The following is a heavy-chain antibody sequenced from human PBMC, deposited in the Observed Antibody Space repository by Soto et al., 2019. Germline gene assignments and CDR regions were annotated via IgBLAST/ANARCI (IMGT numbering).Heavy chain of an antibody. Sequence: QVQLVESGGGVVQPGRSLRLSCAASGFTFSSYAMHWVRQAPGKGLEWVAVISYDGSNKYYADSVKGRFTISRDNSKKTLYLQMNSLRAEDTAGYYCAREGLVPAATPLFDYWGQGTLVTVSS. D-gene: IGHD2-2*02. CDR2: ISYDGSNK. CDR1: GFTFSSYA. CDR3: AREGLVPAATPLFDY. J-gene: IGHJ4*02. V-gene: IGHV3-30-3*01.